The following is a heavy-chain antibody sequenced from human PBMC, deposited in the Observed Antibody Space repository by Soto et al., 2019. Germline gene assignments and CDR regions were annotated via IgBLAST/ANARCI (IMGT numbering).Heavy chain of an antibody. CDR3: ARESCSCTSCYRWLYP. CDR1: GYTFTGYY. Sequence: ASVKLSCKASGYTFTGYYTHWVRQAPGQGLEWLGWINPNSGGTNYAQKFQGRVTMTSDTSISTAYMELSRLRSDDTAVYYCARESCSCTSCYRWLYPWG. D-gene: IGHD2-2*01. CDR2: INPNSGGT. V-gene: IGHV1-2*02. J-gene: IGHJ5*02.